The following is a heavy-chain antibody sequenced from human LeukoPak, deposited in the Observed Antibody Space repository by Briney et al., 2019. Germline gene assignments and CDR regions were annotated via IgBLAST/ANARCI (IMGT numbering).Heavy chain of an antibody. Sequence: GESLKISCKGSGYSITSYWIGWVRQMPGKGLEWMGIIYPGDSDTRYSPSFQGRVTISADKSISTAYLQWSSLKASDTAMYYCASTTVTAREKYYFEYWGQGTLVTVSS. V-gene: IGHV5-51*01. J-gene: IGHJ4*02. D-gene: IGHD4-17*01. CDR1: GYSITSYW. CDR2: IYPGDSDT. CDR3: ASTTVTAREKYYFEY.